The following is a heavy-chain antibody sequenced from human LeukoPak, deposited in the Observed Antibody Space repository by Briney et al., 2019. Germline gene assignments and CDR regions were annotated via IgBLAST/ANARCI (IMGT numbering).Heavy chain of an antibody. CDR3: ARVSGSGWWVDP. V-gene: IGHV4-59*11. Sequence: SETLSLTCIVSGDSITNHYWSLIRRPPGKGLEWIGYIYYSGSINYNPSLKSRVTISVDTSRNQFSLKLSSVTAADTAVYYCARVSGSGWWVDPWGQGTLVTVSS. J-gene: IGHJ5*02. D-gene: IGHD6-19*01. CDR1: GDSITNHY. CDR2: IYYSGSI.